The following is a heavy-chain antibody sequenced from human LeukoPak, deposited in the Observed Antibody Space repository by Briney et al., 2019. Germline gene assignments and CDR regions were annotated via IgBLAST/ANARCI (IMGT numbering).Heavy chain of an antibody. CDR2: ISGSGGST. D-gene: IGHD2-2*01. J-gene: IGHJ4*02. V-gene: IGHV3-23*01. Sequence: GGSLRLSCAASGFTFSSYAMSWVRQAPGKGLEWVSAISGSGGSTYYADSVKGRFTISRDNSKNTLYLQMNSLGAEDTAVYYCAKDLDIVVVPAASDYWGQGTLVTVSS. CDR3: AKDLDIVVVPAASDY. CDR1: GFTFSSYA.